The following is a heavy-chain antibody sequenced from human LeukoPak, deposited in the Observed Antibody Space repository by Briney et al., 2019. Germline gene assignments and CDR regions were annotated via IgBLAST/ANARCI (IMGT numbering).Heavy chain of an antibody. Sequence: NPGGSLTLSCTASGFTFSSYTMIWVRQAPGKGLEWVSSISSIISYICYADSVKGRFTISRDNSKNTLYLQMNTLRADDTAVYYCAKDHGSSDWYYFDYWGQGTLVTVSS. V-gene: IGHV3-21*03. CDR1: GFTFSSYT. CDR2: ISSIISYI. CDR3: AKDHGSSDWYYFDY. D-gene: IGHD6-13*01. J-gene: IGHJ4*02.